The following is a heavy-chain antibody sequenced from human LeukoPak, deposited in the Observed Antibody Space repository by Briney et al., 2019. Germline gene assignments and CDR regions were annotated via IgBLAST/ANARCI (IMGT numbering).Heavy chain of an antibody. D-gene: IGHD5-18*01. CDR1: GFTFSSYG. CDR2: IRYDGSNK. J-gene: IGHJ5*02. CDR3: AKDHVDTAMVPNWFDP. V-gene: IGHV3-30*02. Sequence: GGSLRLSCAASGFTFSSYGMHWVRQAPGKGLEWVAFIRYDGSNKYYADSVKGRFTISRDNSKNTLYLQMNSLRAEDTAVYYCAKDHVDTAMVPNWFDPWGQGTLVTVSS.